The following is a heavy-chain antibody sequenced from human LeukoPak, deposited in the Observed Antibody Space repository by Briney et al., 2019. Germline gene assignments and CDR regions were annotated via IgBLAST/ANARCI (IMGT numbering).Heavy chain of an antibody. CDR2: IYSTGDT. CDR1: GGSVSAYY. Sequence: SETLSLTCSVSGGSVSAYYWSWIRQPAGKGLEWIGRIYSTGDTNYNPSLKSRVTMSLDRSKKQFSLNLRSLTAADTAVYYCAREPTSAEVRNWYFDLWGRGTLVAVSS. D-gene: IGHD1-14*01. CDR3: AREPTSAEVRNWYFDL. J-gene: IGHJ2*01. V-gene: IGHV4-4*07.